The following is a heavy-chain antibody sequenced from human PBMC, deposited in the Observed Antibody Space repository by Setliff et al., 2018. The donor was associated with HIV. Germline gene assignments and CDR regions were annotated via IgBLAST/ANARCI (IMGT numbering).Heavy chain of an antibody. Sequence: KASETLSLTCTVSGGAISSSYYYWGWIRQPPGKGLQWIGSISYTGKSYYNPALKRRVTVSVDTSKNQFSLKLSSVTAADTAVYYCARHGMRHYDFWSGSPSHWFDPWGQGTLVTVSS. J-gene: IGHJ5*02. CDR2: ISYTGKS. D-gene: IGHD3-3*01. CDR3: ARHGMRHYDFWSGSPSHWFDP. CDR1: GGAISSSYYY. V-gene: IGHV4-39*01.